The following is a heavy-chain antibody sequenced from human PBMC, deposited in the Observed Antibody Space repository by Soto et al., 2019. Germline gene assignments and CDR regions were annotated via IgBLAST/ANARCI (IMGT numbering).Heavy chain of an antibody. Sequence: QVQLQESGPGLVKPSGTLSLTCAVSGGSISSSNWWSWVRQPPGKGLEWIGEIYHSGSTNYNPSLKSRVTTSLETPKNPVSLKLSSVTAADTAVSCCARVAVAGTRVDYWGQGTLVTVSS. V-gene: IGHV4-4*01. D-gene: IGHD6-19*01. CDR3: ARVAVAGTRVDY. CDR1: GGSISSSNW. J-gene: IGHJ4*02. CDR2: IYHSGST.